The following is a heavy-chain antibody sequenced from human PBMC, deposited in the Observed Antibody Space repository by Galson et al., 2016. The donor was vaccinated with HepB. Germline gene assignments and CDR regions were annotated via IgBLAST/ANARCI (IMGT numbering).Heavy chain of an antibody. CDR2: IIPKFTTA. V-gene: IGHV1-69*13. CDR3: ARATGGYEKWLKRDYFDY. D-gene: IGHD5-12*01. Sequence: SVKVSCKASGGTLSNYAINWVRQAPGQGLEWVGGIIPKFTTATHAQKFQGRVTITADESTTTAYMELSSLRSEDTAVYYCARATGGYEKWLKRDYFDYWGQGTLVTVSS. CDR1: GGTLSNYA. J-gene: IGHJ4*02.